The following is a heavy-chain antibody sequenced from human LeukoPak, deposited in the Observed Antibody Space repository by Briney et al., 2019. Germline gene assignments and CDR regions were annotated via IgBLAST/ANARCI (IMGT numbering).Heavy chain of an antibody. CDR1: GYTLTELS. Sequence: ASVKVSCKVSGYTLTELSMHWVRQAPGKGLEWMGGFDPEDGETIYAQKFQGRVTMTEDTSTDTAYMELSSLRPEDTAVYYCATDRVGLRRDLWNWFDPWGQGTLVTVSS. CDR3: ATDRVGLRRDLWNWFDP. CDR2: FDPEDGET. J-gene: IGHJ5*02. D-gene: IGHD3-16*01. V-gene: IGHV1-24*01.